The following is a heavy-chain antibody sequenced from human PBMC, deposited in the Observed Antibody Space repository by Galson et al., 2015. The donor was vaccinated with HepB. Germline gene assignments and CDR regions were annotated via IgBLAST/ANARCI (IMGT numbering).Heavy chain of an antibody. CDR2: ISYDGSNK. D-gene: IGHD3-22*01. Sequence: SLRLSCAASGFTFSSYAMHWVRQAPGKGLEWVAVISYDGSNKYYADSVKGRFTISRDNSKNTLYLQMNSLRAEDTAVYYCARDETKITMIVVVILQGAFLFDYWGQGTLVTVSS. J-gene: IGHJ4*02. CDR3: ARDETKITMIVVVILQGAFLFDY. CDR1: GFTFSSYA. V-gene: IGHV3-30-3*01.